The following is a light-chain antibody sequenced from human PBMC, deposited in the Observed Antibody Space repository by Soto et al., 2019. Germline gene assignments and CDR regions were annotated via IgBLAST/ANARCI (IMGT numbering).Light chain of an antibody. CDR2: AAS. CDR1: QSISNY. J-gene: IGKJ3*01. V-gene: IGKV1-39*01. Sequence: DIQMTQSPSSLSASVGDRVTITCRASQSISNYLNWYQQKPGKAPNLLIYAASSLQSGVPSRFSGSGSGTDFTLTISSLQPADFATYYCQQSYSIPRTFGPGTKVDIK. CDR3: QQSYSIPRT.